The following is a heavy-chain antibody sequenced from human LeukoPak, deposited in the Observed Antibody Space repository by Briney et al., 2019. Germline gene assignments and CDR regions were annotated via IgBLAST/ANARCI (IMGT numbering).Heavy chain of an antibody. CDR3: ARLDSSGWYMIDP. CDR2: IYPGDSDT. V-gene: IGHV5-51*01. D-gene: IGHD6-19*01. CDR1: GYSFTSYR. J-gene: IGHJ5*02. Sequence: GESLKISCKGSGYSFTSYRIGWVRQMPGKGLEWRGIIYPGDSDTSYSPSFQGQVTISADKSITPAYLQWSSLKASDTAMYYCARLDSSGWYMIDPWGQGTLVTVSS.